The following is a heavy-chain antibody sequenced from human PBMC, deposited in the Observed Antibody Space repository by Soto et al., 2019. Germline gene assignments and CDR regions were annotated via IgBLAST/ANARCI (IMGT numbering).Heavy chain of an antibody. D-gene: IGHD7-27*01. J-gene: IGHJ5*02. CDR3: ARDVTGDQWFDP. CDR1: GGSISSCDYY. V-gene: IGHV4-30-4*01. CDR2: IYYSGST. Sequence: PPETLSLTCTVSGGSISSCDYYWIWIRQPPWKGLEWIGYIYYSGSTYYNPSLKSRVTISVDTSKNQFSLKLSSVTAADTAVYYCARDVTGDQWFDPWGQGTLVTRSS.